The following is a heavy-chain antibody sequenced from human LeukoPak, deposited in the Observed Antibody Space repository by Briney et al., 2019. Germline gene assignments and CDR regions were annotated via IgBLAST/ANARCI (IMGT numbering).Heavy chain of an antibody. CDR1: GFTFSSYA. CDR3: AKATYYYGSGSYSRAFDI. J-gene: IGHJ3*02. D-gene: IGHD3-10*01. CDR2: IFGSGGGT. V-gene: IGHV3-23*01. Sequence: GGCLRLSCAASGFTFSSYAMSWVRQAPGKGLECVSAIFGSGGGTYYADSVKGRFTISRDNSKNTLYLQLNSLRAEDTAVYYCAKATYYYGSGSYSRAFDIWGQGTMVTVSA.